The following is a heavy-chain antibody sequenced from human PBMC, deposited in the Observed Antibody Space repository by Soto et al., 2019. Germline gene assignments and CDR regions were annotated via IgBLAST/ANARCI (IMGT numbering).Heavy chain of an antibody. D-gene: IGHD2-2*01. CDR1: GFTFNDYY. CDR3: ERDTPAIVVVPAAQDY. V-gene: IGHV3-11*01. CDR2: ISSSGXTI. J-gene: IGHJ4*02. Sequence: LXLSCAASGFTFNDYYISWIRQAPGKGLECVSYISSSGXTIYYXDSVKGRFTISXDNAKKSLXLQMKSLRDEDMDVYYCERDTPAIVVVPAAQDYWGQGTLVTVSS.